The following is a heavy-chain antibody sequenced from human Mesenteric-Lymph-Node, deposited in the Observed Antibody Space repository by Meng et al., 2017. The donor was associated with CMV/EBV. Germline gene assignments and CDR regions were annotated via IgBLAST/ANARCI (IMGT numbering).Heavy chain of an antibody. CDR1: GFTFRNYW. CDR2: IKTDGSDR. J-gene: IGHJ4*02. Sequence: GGSLKISCVASGFTFRNYWMGWVRQAPGRGLEWVANIKTDGSDRYYVDSVKGRFTISRDNAKNLLHLQMDSLRAEDTAVYCCVRDLCITDGGYWGQGTLVTVSS. CDR3: VRDLCITDGGY. V-gene: IGHV3-7*01. D-gene: IGHD6-13*01.